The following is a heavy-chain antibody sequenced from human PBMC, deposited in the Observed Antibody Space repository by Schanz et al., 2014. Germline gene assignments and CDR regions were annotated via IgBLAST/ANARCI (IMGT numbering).Heavy chain of an antibody. Sequence: QVQLQESGPGLVKPSETLSLTCTVSGGSISSFYWSWIRQPPGKGLEWIANIYYSGSTNYNPSLKAGVTRPADTSKNKFARKMTLVTAADTALYYCARQMGRLSSSRGNYFDYWGQGTLVTVSS. J-gene: IGHJ4*02. CDR3: ARQMGRLSSSRGNYFDY. D-gene: IGHD6-13*01. CDR2: IYYSGST. V-gene: IGHV4-59*08. CDR1: GGSISSFY.